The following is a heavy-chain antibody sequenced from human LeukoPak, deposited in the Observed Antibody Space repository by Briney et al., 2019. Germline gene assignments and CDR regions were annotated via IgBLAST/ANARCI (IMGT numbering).Heavy chain of an antibody. CDR1: GYTFTGYY. D-gene: IGHD2-15*01. V-gene: IGHV1-2*02. CDR3: AREDVVAATSIAAFHI. Sequence: ASVKVSCKASGYTFTGYYMHWVRQAPGQGLEWMGWINPDNGATNYAQRFQGRVTMTRDTSISTAYLELSRLRSDDTAVYCCAREDVVAATSIAAFHIWGQGTMVTVSS. J-gene: IGHJ3*02. CDR2: INPDNGAT.